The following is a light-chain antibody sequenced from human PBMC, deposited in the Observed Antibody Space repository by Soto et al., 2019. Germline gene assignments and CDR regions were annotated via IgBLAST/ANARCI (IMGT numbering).Light chain of an antibody. CDR1: QSVSSN. V-gene: IGKV3-15*01. CDR2: GAS. J-gene: IGKJ2*01. CDR3: QQYNNWPRNT. Sequence: EIVMTQSPATLSVSPGERATLSCRASQSVSSNLAWYQQKPGQAPRLLIYGASTRATGIPARFSGSGSGTEVTRTISGLQAEDFAVYHCQQYNNWPRNTFGQGTKLEIK.